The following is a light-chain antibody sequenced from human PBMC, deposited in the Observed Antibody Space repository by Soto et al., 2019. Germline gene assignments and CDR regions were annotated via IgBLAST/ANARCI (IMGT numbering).Light chain of an antibody. J-gene: IGKJ1*01. V-gene: IGKV1-39*01. CDR3: QQSFTTPRT. Sequence: DIQLTQSPSSLSASVGDRVTITCRASQGISNYVAWYQQKPGKAPKLLIYAASTLQSGVPSNFSGSGSGTDFTLTISGLQLEDFATYYCQQSFTTPRTFGQGTKVDIK. CDR1: QGISNY. CDR2: AAS.